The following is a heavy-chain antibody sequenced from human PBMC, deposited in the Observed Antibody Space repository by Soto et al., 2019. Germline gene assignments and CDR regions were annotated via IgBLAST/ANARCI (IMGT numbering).Heavy chain of an antibody. V-gene: IGHV1-18*01. CDR1: GYTFTSYG. CDR2: ISAYNGNT. J-gene: IGHJ4*02. D-gene: IGHD6-13*01. Sequence: ASVKVSCKASGYTFTSYGISWVRQAPGQGLEWMGWISAYNGNTNYAQKLQGRVTMTTDTSTSTAYMELRSLRSDDTAVYYCARAFQTGYSCSWYQDAHTPTLDYWGQGTLVTVSS. CDR3: ARAFQTGYSCSWYQDAHTPTLDY.